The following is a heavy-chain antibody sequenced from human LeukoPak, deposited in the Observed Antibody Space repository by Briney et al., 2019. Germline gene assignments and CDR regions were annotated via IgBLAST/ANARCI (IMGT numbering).Heavy chain of an antibody. CDR2: ISSSSSTI. D-gene: IGHD2-21*02. CDR3: AREPPLYCGGDCYAFDI. V-gene: IGHV3-48*01. J-gene: IGHJ3*02. Sequence: GGSLRLSCAASGFTFSSYSMNWVLQAPGKGLEWVSYISSSSSTIYYADSVKGRFTISRDNAKNSLYLQMNSLRAEDTAVYYCAREPPLYCGGDCYAFDIWGQGTMVTVSS. CDR1: GFTFSSYS.